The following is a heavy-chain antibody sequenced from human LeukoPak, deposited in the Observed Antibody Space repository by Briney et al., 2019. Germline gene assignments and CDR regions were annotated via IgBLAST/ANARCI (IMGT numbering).Heavy chain of an antibody. D-gene: IGHD3-9*01. J-gene: IGHJ4*02. CDR1: GFIFSNYA. CDR3: AKWGDYDVLTGYYVSDF. V-gene: IGHV3-23*01. CDR2: ISGRSDNT. Sequence: GGSLRLSCAASGFIFSNYAMYWVRQAPGKGLEWVSAISGRSDNTYYADSVKGRFTLSGDSSKNTLYLQMNSLRADDTAVYYCAKWGDYDVLTGYYVSDFWGQGTLVTVSS.